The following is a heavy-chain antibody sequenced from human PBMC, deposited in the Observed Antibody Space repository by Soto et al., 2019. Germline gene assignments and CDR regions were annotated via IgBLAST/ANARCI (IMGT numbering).Heavy chain of an antibody. J-gene: IGHJ6*02. CDR2: IYSGSST. V-gene: IGHV3-53*01. CDR1: GFTVSSNY. Sequence: GSLRLSCAASGFTVSSNYMSWVRQAPGKGLEWVSVIYSGSSTYYADSVKGRFTISRDNSKNTLYLQMNSLRAEDTAVYYRARDTGIYYYYGMDVWGQGTTVTVSS. D-gene: IGHD1-1*01. CDR3: ARDTGIYYYYGMDV.